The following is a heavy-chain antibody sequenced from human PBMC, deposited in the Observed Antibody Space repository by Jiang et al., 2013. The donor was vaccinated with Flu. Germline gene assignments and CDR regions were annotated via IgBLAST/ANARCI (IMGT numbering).Heavy chain of an antibody. V-gene: IGHV1-46*01. CDR3: TTRISVSGFDY. Sequence: VQLVESGAEVKKPGASLNVSCKATGYAFTSYYLHWVRQAPGQGLEWMGIINPSDGRTRYAQRFLGRVTMTRDTSTNTVNMELGSLSSEDTAVYFCTTRISVSGFDYWGQGTLVTVSS. CDR1: GYAFTSYY. D-gene: IGHD6-19*01. J-gene: IGHJ4*02. CDR2: INPSDGRT.